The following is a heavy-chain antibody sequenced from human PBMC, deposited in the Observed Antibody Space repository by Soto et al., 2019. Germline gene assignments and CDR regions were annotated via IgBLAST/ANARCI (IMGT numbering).Heavy chain of an antibody. D-gene: IGHD3-10*01. V-gene: IGHV3-7*03. CDR3: ARAEGENAFDI. J-gene: IGHJ3*02. CDR2: IKQDGSEK. Sequence: GESLKISCAASGFTFSSYWMSWVRQAPGKGLEWVANIKQDGSEKYYVDSVKGRFTISRDNAKNSLYLQMNSLRAEDTAVYYCARAEGENAFDIWGQGTMVTVSS. CDR1: GFTFSSYW.